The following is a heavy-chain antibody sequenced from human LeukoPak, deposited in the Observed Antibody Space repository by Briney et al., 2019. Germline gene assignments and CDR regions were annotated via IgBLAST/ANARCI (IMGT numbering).Heavy chain of an antibody. D-gene: IGHD3-10*01. CDR1: GYTLTELS. J-gene: IGHJ4*02. CDR2: FDPEDGET. V-gene: IGHV1-24*01. Sequence: ASVKVSCKVSGYTLTELSMHWVRQAPGKGLEWMGGFDPEDGETIYAQKFQGRVTMTEDTSTDTAYMELSSLRSEDTAVYYCATVSYGSGSSFLRNYFDYWGQGTLVTVSS. CDR3: ATVSYGSGSSFLRNYFDY.